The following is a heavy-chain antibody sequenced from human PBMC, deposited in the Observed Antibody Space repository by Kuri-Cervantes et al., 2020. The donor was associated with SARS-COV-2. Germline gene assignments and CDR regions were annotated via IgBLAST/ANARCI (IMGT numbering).Heavy chain of an antibody. V-gene: IGHV3-73*01. CDR1: GFLFSASA. CDR3: ARDPGYCTNGVCYSLTTFDY. Sequence: GGSLRLSCEVSGFLFSASAIHWVRQASGKGLEWVGRVRGKANNYATAYAASVKGRFTISRDDSKNMAYLQMNSLRAEDTAVYYCARDPGYCTNGVCYSLTTFDYWGQGTLVTVSS. J-gene: IGHJ4*02. CDR2: VRGKANNYAT. D-gene: IGHD2-8*01.